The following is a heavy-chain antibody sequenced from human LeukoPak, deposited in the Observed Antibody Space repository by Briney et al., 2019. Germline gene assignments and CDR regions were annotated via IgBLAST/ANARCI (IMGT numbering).Heavy chain of an antibody. CDR3: AREAGDHLDY. J-gene: IGHJ4*02. Sequence: PSETLSLTCTVSGGSIGSYYWSWIRQPPGKGLEWIGYIYYSGSTNYNPSLKSRVTISVDTSKNQFSLKLSSVTAADTAVYYCAREAGDHLDYWGQGTLVTVSS. D-gene: IGHD4-17*01. CDR1: GGSIGSYY. V-gene: IGHV4-59*01. CDR2: IYYSGST.